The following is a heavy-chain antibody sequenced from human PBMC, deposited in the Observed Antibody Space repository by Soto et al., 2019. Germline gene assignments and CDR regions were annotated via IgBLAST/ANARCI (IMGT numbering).Heavy chain of an antibody. D-gene: IGHD6-13*01. J-gene: IGHJ4*02. CDR2: IAYDGSNR. CDR1: GFTFTTHG. Sequence: QVQLVESGGGVVQPGRSLSLSCAASGFTFTTHGMHWVRQSPGKGLEWVASIAYDGSNRNYGDPVKGRFFVSRHNXXXXXXXXXXXXXXXXXXXXXXXKDRGGSWTFDYWGQGILVIVSS. CDR3: XKDRGGSWTFDY. V-gene: IGHV3-30*03.